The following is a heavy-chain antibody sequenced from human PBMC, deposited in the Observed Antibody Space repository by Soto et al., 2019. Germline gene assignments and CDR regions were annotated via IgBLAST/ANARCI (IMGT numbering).Heavy chain of an antibody. CDR1: GCTFSSYA. D-gene: IGHD3-10*01. V-gene: IGHV1-69*13. CDR2: IIPIFGTA. J-gene: IGHJ6*02. Sequence: GASVKVSCKASGCTFSSYAISWVRQAPGQGLEWMGGIIPIFGTANYAQKFQGRVTITADESTSTAYMELSSLRSEDTAVYYCARRITMASRDFGMDVWGQGTTVTVSS. CDR3: ARRITMASRDFGMDV.